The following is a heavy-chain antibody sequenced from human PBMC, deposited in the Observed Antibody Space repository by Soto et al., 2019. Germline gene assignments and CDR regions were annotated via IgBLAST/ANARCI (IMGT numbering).Heavy chain of an antibody. Sequence: PSETLSLTCTVSGGSISSYYWSWIRQPPGKGLEWVGYIYYSGSTNYNPSLKSRVTISVDTSKNQFSLKLSSVTAADTAVHYCARVGYDILTGYYRAHYYYYCMDVWGKGTTVTVSS. D-gene: IGHD3-9*01. V-gene: IGHV4-59*01. CDR1: GGSISSYY. CDR3: ARVGYDILTGYYRAHYYYYCMDV. CDR2: IYYSGST. J-gene: IGHJ6*03.